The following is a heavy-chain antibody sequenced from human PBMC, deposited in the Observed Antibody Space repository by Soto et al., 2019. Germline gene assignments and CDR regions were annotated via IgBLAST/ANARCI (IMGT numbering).Heavy chain of an antibody. Sequence: QVQLVESGGGVVQPGRSLRLSCAASGFTFSSYGMHWVRQAPGKGLEWVAVIWYDGSNKYYADSVKGRFTISRDNSKNTLYLQMNSLRAEDTAVYYCARDPYSSWFFDYWGQGTLVTVSS. CDR2: IWYDGSNK. D-gene: IGHD6-19*01. V-gene: IGHV3-33*01. CDR3: ARDPYSSWFFDY. CDR1: GFTFSSYG. J-gene: IGHJ4*02.